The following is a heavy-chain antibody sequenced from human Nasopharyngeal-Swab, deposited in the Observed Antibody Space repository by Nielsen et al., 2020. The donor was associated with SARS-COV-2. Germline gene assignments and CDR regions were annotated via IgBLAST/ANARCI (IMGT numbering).Heavy chain of an antibody. CDR3: TRGSLRTATDC. CDR2: VSYSGRT. CDR1: GASISSDY. J-gene: IGHJ4*02. V-gene: IGHV4-59*12. Sequence: GSLRLSCAVSGASISSDYWGWIRQPPGKGLGWIGCVSYSGRTDYNPSLKSRVTISIDTSKKHFSLVLSSLTAADTALYYCTRGSLRTATDCWGQGTLVTVSS. D-gene: IGHD4-17*01.